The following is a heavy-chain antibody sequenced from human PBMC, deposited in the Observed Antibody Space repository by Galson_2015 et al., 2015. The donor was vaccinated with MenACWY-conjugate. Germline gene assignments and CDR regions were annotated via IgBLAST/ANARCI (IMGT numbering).Heavy chain of an antibody. CDR2: ISHYTGNP. CDR1: GYTFTNYD. V-gene: IGHV1-18*04. J-gene: IGHJ5*02. CDR3: ASLSVLESGSSPYGVYL. D-gene: IGHD3-10*01. Sequence: SVKVSCKASGYTFTNYDITWVRQAPGQGLEWMGWISHYTGNPRFGEKVQGRVSMTTGTSTNTAYMEMRSLKSDDTAVYYCASLSVLESGSSPYGVYLWVQGTLITVSS.